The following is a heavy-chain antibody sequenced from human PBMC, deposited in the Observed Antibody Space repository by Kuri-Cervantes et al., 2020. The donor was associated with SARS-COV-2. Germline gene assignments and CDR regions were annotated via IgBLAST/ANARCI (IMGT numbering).Heavy chain of an antibody. V-gene: IGHV4-59*11. J-gene: IGHJ6*03. CDR2: IYYSGST. D-gene: IGHD5-24*01. CDR3: ARDAREASGYYYYYYMDV. Sequence: ESLKISCTVSGGSISSHYWSWIRQPPGKGLEWIGYIYYSGSTNYNPSLKSRVTISVDTSKNQFSLKLSSVTAADTAVYYCARDAREASGYYYYYYMDVWGKGTTVTVSS. CDR1: GGSISSHY.